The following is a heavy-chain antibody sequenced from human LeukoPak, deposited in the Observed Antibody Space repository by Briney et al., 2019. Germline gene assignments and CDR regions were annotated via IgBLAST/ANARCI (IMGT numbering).Heavy chain of an antibody. CDR3: ARGNVVLRITMIVVVPWFHP. J-gene: IGHJ5*02. V-gene: IGHV4-34*01. Sequence: PSETLAPTCAVYGGSFSGYYRSWIRQPPGKGLEWIGEINHSGSTNYNPSLKSRVTISVDTSKNQFSLKLSSVTAADTAVYYCARGNVVLRITMIVVVPWFHPWGQATMVSVSS. CDR1: GGSFSGYY. D-gene: IGHD3-22*01. CDR2: INHSGST.